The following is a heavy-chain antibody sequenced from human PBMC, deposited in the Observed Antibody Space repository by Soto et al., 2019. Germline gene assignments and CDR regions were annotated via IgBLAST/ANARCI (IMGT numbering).Heavy chain of an antibody. V-gene: IGHV1-69*06. CDR2: IVPNVGTV. D-gene: IGHD3-3*01. CDR1: GGTLSSFINYP. J-gene: IGHJ4*02. CDR3: ARRDTSGFLRYFDN. Sequence: QMQLVQSGAEVKKPGSSVKVSCKASGGTLSSFINYPINWVRQAPGQGLEWMGGIVPNVGTVNYAQKFQGRVTITADKSTGTAYMEVSSLRSEDTALYYCARRDTSGFLRYFDNWGQGTPVTVSS.